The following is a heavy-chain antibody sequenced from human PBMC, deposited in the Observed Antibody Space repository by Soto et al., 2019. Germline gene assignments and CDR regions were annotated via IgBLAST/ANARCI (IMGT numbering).Heavy chain of an antibody. CDR3: ARERPDGARLDP. J-gene: IGHJ5*02. Sequence: QVQLQESGPGLVKPSQTLSLTCTVSGGSISSGDYYWSWIHQPPGKGLEWLGYIYHSGSTYYNPSHKSRVTISVNTSNNQFSLKLSSVTAADTAVYYCARERPDGARLDPWGQGTLVTVSS. CDR1: GGSISSGDYY. V-gene: IGHV4-30-4*01. CDR2: IYHSGST. D-gene: IGHD6-6*01.